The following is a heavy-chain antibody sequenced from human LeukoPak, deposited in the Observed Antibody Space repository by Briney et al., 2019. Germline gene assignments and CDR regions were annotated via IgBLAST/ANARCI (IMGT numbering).Heavy chain of an antibody. V-gene: IGHV3-21*01. Sequence: GGSLRLSCAASGFTFSSYSMNWVREAPGKGREWVSSISRSRSHIYYADSVKGRFTISRDNEKNSLCLQMKSLRAEGTGVYYCARIRVDAFDIWGERTMVTVSS. CDR2: ISRSRSHI. CDR3: ARIRVDAFDI. CDR1: GFTFSSYS. D-gene: IGHD6-13*01. J-gene: IGHJ3*02.